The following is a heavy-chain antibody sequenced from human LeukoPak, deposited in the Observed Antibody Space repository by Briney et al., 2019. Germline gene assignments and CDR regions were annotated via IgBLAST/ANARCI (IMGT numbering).Heavy chain of an antibody. D-gene: IGHD3-10*01. Sequence: GGSLRLSCAVSGFTFRTYWMHWVRQVPGEGLVWVSRINEDGSITNYADSVKGRFSISRDNAKNTLYLQMNSLRAEDTAVYYCASRVYYYGSGGFDYWGQGTLVTVSS. V-gene: IGHV3-74*01. CDR1: GFTFRTYW. CDR2: INEDGSIT. J-gene: IGHJ4*02. CDR3: ASRVYYYGSGGFDY.